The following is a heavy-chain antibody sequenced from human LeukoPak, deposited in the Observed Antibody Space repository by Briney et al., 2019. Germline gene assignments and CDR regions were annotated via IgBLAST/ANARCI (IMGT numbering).Heavy chain of an antibody. J-gene: IGHJ4*02. CDR3: ARDDGDYAYYFDS. CDR2: IHHNGNT. V-gene: IGHV4-30-2*01. Sequence: SETLSLTCTVSTGSITSGGYSWHWIRQAPGKGLEWIGYIHHNGNTYSNPSLKSRVTMSLDTSKNQFSLKLSSVTAADMAIYYCARDDGDYAYYFDSWGQGALVTVSS. D-gene: IGHD4-17*01. CDR1: TGSITSGGYS.